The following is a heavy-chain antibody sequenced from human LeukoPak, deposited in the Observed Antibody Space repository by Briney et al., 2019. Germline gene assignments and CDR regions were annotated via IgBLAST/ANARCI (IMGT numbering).Heavy chain of an antibody. J-gene: IGHJ4*02. CDR1: GYTFTSYG. CDR3: ARERAVEMATGGLDY. CDR2: ISAYNGNT. D-gene: IGHD5-24*01. Sequence: GASVKVSCKASGYTFTSYGISWVRQAPGQGLEWMGWISAYNGNTNYAQKLQGRVTMTTDTSTSTAYMELRSLRSDDTAVYYCARERAVEMATGGLDYWGQGTLVTVSS. V-gene: IGHV1-18*01.